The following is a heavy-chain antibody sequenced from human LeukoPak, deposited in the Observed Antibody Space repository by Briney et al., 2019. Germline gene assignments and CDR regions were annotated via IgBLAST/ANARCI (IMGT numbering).Heavy chain of an antibody. V-gene: IGHV4-61*02. J-gene: IGHJ4*02. CDR3: AREVGAGPLV. Sequence: SQTLSLTCTVSGGSISSGSYYWSWIRQPAGKGLEWIGRIYTSGSTNYNPPLKSRVTISVDTSKNQFSLKLSSVTAADTAVYYCAREVGAGPLVWGQGTLVTVSS. D-gene: IGHD1-26*01. CDR2: IYTSGST. CDR1: GGSISSGSYY.